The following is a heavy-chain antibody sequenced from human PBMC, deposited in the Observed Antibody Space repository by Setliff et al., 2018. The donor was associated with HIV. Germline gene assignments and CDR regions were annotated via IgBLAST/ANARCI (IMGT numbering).Heavy chain of an antibody. V-gene: IGHV4-34*01. CDR1: GGSISGSNYV. Sequence: PSETLSLTCTVYGGSISGSNYVWGWIRQSPGKGLEWIGEISHSGSSNYSPSLESRLTILVDTSKNQVSLKLNSVTAADSAVYYCVRGANFYTPRKRIFDHWGQGVLVTSPQ. D-gene: IGHD3-3*01. J-gene: IGHJ4*02. CDR2: ISHSGSS. CDR3: VRGANFYTPRKRIFDH.